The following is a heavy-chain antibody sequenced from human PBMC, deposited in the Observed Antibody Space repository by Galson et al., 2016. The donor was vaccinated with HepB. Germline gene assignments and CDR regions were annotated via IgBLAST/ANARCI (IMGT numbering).Heavy chain of an antibody. CDR2: ISSSSSYI. V-gene: IGHV3-21*01. D-gene: IGHD6-6*01. CDR1: GFPFSQYN. Sequence: SLRLSCAASGFPFSQYNMNWVRQAPGKGLEWVSFISSSSSYIYYVDSVKGRFTISRDNAKNSLYLQMNSLRAEDTAVYYCATPGGSSDVFDIWGQGTMVTVSS. CDR3: ATPGGSSDVFDI. J-gene: IGHJ3*02.